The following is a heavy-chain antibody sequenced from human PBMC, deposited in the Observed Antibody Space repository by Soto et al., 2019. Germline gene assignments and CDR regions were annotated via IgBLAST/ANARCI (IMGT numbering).Heavy chain of an antibody. CDR3: ARVRRVGANTDAYNV. Sequence: QAQLVQSGAEVKKPGASVKVSCKASGYAFTSFGITWVRQAPGQGLEWMGWIGIYHGNTRYAQNLQGRVTMTRDTLATTAHMELKSLTSDNTEIYSCARVRRVGANTDAYNVWGQGTMVTVSS. CDR2: IGIYHGNT. D-gene: IGHD1-26*01. V-gene: IGHV1-18*01. J-gene: IGHJ3*01. CDR1: GYAFTSFG.